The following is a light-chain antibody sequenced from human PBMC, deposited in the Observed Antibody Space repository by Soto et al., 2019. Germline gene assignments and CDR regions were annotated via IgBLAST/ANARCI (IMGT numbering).Light chain of an antibody. Sequence: DIQLTQSPSSLSASLGDSITITCRASETISTYLNWYQVQPGKAPRLLVYGASYLQVGVPVRFSGSGSGTLFTLTIDNLQREDLASYFCQQFFSALLTFGGGTRVDIE. CDR3: QQFFSALLT. CDR1: ETISTY. V-gene: IGKV1-39*01. CDR2: GAS. J-gene: IGKJ4*01.